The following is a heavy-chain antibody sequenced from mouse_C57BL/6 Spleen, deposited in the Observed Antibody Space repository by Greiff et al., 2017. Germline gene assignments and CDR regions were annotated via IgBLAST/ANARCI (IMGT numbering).Heavy chain of an antibody. J-gene: IGHJ3*01. Sequence: EVQLQQSGPELVKPGASVKISCKASGYTFTDYYMNWVKQSPGKSLEWIGDINPNNGGTSYNQKFKGKATLTVDKSSSTAYMELRSLTSEDSAVYYCAREEVYDGYYFAYWGQGTLVTVSA. CDR2: INPNNGGT. V-gene: IGHV1-26*01. CDR1: GYTFTDYY. D-gene: IGHD2-3*01. CDR3: AREEVYDGYYFAY.